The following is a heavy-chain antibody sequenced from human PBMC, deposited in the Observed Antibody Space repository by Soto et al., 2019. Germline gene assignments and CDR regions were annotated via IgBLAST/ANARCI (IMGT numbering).Heavy chain of an antibody. Sequence: SETLSLTCAVYGGSFSGYYWSWIRQPPGKGLEWIGEINHSGSTNYNPSLESRVKMSVDTSKNQFSLTLTSVTAADTAVYFCASVPVVAGVRGFGWLDYWGQGTLVTVSS. CDR3: ASVPVVAGVRGFGWLDY. D-gene: IGHD3-10*02. J-gene: IGHJ4*02. CDR2: INHSGST. CDR1: GGSFSGYY. V-gene: IGHV4-34*01.